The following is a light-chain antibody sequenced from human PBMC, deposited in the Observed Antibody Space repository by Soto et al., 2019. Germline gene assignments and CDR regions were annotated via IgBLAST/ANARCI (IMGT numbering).Light chain of an antibody. CDR2: DVT. CDR3: SSYTSSTTLV. J-gene: IGLJ2*01. Sequence: QSALTQPASVSGSPGQSITISCTGTSRDVGGYNYVSWYQQYPGKAPKLMIYDVTDRPSGVSTRFSGSKSGNTASLTISGLQAEDEAAYYCSSYTSSTTLVFGGGTKVTVL. V-gene: IGLV2-14*01. CDR1: SRDVGGYNY.